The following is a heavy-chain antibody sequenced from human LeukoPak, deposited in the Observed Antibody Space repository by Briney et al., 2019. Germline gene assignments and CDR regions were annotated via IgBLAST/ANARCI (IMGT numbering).Heavy chain of an antibody. CDR3: ARDHDSSGWEGQYYFDY. CDR2: IYTSGST. D-gene: IGHD3-22*01. CDR1: GDSISSGSYY. V-gene: IGHV4-61*02. Sequence: SETLSLTCTVSGDSISSGSYYWSWIRQPAGKGLEWIGRIYTSGSTNYNPSLKSRVTISVDTSKNQFSLKLSSVTAADTAVYYCARDHDSSGWEGQYYFDYWGQGTLVTVSS. J-gene: IGHJ4*02.